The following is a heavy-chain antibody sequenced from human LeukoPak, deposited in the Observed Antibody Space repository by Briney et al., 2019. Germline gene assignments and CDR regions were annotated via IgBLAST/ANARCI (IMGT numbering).Heavy chain of an antibody. D-gene: IGHD3-10*01. Sequence: PGGSLRLSCAASGFTFSSSWMSWVRQAPGKGLEWVANIDQDGSEKYFMDSVKGRFTISRDNAKNSLYLQMNSLRAEDTAVYYCARDFNMVWGVIVTPIDYWGQGTLVTVSS. CDR3: ARDFNMVWGVIVTPIDY. CDR2: IDQDGSEK. J-gene: IGHJ4*02. CDR1: GFTFSSSW. V-gene: IGHV3-7*01.